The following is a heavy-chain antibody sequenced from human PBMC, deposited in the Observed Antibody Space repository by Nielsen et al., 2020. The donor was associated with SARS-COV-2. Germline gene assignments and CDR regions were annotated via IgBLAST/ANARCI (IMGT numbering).Heavy chain of an antibody. D-gene: IGHD3-10*01. Sequence: SETLSLTCTVSGGSISSGGYYWSWIRQPPGKGLEWIGYIYYSGSTNYNPSLKSRVTISVDTSKNHFSLKLSSVTAADTAVYYCAREPMVRGVLPYYGMDVWGQGTTVTVSS. CDR1: GGSISSGGYY. J-gene: IGHJ6*02. V-gene: IGHV4-61*08. CDR2: IYYSGST. CDR3: AREPMVRGVLPYYGMDV.